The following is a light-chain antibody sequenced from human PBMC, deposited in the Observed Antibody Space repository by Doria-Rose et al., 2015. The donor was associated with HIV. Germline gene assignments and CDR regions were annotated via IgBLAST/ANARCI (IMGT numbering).Light chain of an antibody. J-gene: IGKJ1*01. CDR1: QSVGSFY. CDR2: GAS. Sequence: LSLSPGERATLSCRASQSVGSFYLAWYQQKPGQAPRLLIYGASSRATGIPDRFSGSGSGTDFTLTISRLEPEDFAVYYCHHSGSSPWTFGQGTKVEIK. V-gene: IGKV3-20*01. CDR3: HHSGSSPWT.